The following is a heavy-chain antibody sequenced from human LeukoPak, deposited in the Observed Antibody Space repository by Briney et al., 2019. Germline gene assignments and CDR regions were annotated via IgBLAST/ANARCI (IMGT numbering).Heavy chain of an antibody. J-gene: IGHJ4*02. CDR3: ARDHCTNGECSSRYFDY. Sequence: ASVKVSCKASGYTFTSYGISWVRQAPGQGLEWMGWISPYNGNTNYVQKLQGRLTMTTDTSTSTAHMELRSLSSDDTAVYYCARDHCTNGECSSRYFDYWGQGTLVTVSS. CDR1: GYTFTSYG. CDR2: ISPYNGNT. V-gene: IGHV1-18*01. D-gene: IGHD2-8*01.